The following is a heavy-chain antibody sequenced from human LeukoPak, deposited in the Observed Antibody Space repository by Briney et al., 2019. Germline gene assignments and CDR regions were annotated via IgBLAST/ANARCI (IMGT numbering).Heavy chain of an antibody. J-gene: IGHJ3*02. CDR2: MWYDGSYQ. Sequence: GGALRLSCAASGFTFKSYGMQWVRQAPGKGLEWVAVMWYDGSYQSYADSLKGRFTISRDNFKNTLYLQMNSLRVEDTAVYYCARETMYALDIWGQGTMVTVSS. V-gene: IGHV3-33*01. CDR3: ARETMYALDI. CDR1: GFTFKSYG. D-gene: IGHD3-10*02.